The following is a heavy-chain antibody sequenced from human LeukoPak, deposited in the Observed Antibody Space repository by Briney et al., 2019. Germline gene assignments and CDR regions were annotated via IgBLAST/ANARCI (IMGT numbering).Heavy chain of an antibody. Sequence: PSGTLSLTCAVSGGSISSSNWWSWVRQPPGEGLEWIGEIYHSRSTNYNPSLKRRITISVDKTNIQVSLKWSCVTAADTAVYYCARFPHIVRGVYYFDYWGQGTLVTVSS. CDR1: GGSISSSNW. CDR3: ARFPHIVRGVYYFDY. D-gene: IGHD3-10*01. V-gene: IGHV4-4*02. CDR2: IYHSRST. J-gene: IGHJ4*02.